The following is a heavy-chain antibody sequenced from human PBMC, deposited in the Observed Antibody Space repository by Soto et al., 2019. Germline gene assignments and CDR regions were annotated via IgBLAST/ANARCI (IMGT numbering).Heavy chain of an antibody. CDR3: ASHRSDDYAWCDP. V-gene: IGHV4-34*01. D-gene: IGHD4-17*01. Sequence: QVQLQQWGAGLLKPSETLSLTCAVYGGSFSGYYWSWIRQPPGKGLEWIGEINHSGSTNYNPSLKSRVTISVDTSKHQCSLKLSSVTAADTAVYYCASHRSDDYAWCDPWGQGTLVTVSS. CDR1: GGSFSGYY. J-gene: IGHJ5*02. CDR2: INHSGST.